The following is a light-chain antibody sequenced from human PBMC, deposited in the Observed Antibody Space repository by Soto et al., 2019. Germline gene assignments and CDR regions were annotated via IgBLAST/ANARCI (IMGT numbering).Light chain of an antibody. CDR2: GAS. J-gene: IGKJ1*01. V-gene: IGKV3-15*01. Sequence: EIVMTQSPATLSVSQVERTPLYCSTSQSVSSNLAWYQQNPGQAPRLLIYGASTRATGIPARFSGSGSGTEFTLTISSLQSEDFAVYYCQQYNNWPRTFGQGTKVDIK. CDR1: QSVSSN. CDR3: QQYNNWPRT.